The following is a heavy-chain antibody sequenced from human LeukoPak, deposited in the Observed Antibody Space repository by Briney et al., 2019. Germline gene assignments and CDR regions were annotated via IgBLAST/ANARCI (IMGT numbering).Heavy chain of an antibody. CDR2: INPNSGGT. CDR3: GGEGVGGYSSSSDPEHFDY. Sequence: GASVTVSCKASGYTFTGYYMYWVRQAPGQGLEWMGWINPNSGGTNYAQKFPGRVTITRDTSISTAYMELRRLRSDDTAVYYCGGEGVGGYSSSSDPEHFDYWGQGTLVTVSS. D-gene: IGHD6-6*01. J-gene: IGHJ4*02. CDR1: GYTFTGYY. V-gene: IGHV1-2*02.